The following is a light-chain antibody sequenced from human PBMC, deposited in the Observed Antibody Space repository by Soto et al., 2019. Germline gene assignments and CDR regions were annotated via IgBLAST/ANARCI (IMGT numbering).Light chain of an antibody. V-gene: IGKV1-12*01. Sequence: DMQLTQSPASLSSSVGYRFTITCGASQAIDSWLAWYQQKPGEAPKLLIFTGSLLHSGVPPRFSGSGSGTDFTLTISSLQPEDFATYYCQQTLSFPPTFGQGTKVDIK. CDR2: TGS. CDR1: QAIDSW. J-gene: IGKJ1*01. CDR3: QQTLSFPPT.